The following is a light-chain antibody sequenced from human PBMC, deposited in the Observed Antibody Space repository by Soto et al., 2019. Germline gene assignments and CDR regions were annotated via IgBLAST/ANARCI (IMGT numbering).Light chain of an antibody. J-gene: IGKJ3*01. CDR3: QQYSSSPS. CDR1: QSVSSSY. Sequence: EIVLTQSPGTLSLSPGERATLSCRASQSVSSSYLAWYQQKPGQAPRLLIYGASSRATGIPDRFSGSGSGTDFTLTISRLELEDFAVYYCQQYSSSPSFGPGTKVDIK. V-gene: IGKV3-20*01. CDR2: GAS.